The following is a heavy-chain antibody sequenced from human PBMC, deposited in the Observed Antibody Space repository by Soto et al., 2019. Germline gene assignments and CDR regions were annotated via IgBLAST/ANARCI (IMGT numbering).Heavy chain of an antibody. J-gene: IGHJ3*02. CDR2: ISYDGSNK. CDR3: AKGDYGGNSHTFAI. Sequence: QVQLVESGGGVVQPGRSLRLSCAASGFTFSGYGMHWVRQAPGKGLEWVAVISYDGSNKYYADSVTGRLTISRDNSQNTLYLQMNSLRAEDTAVYYCAKGDYGGNSHTFAIWGRGTMVTVSS. CDR1: GFTFSGYG. V-gene: IGHV3-30*18. D-gene: IGHD4-17*01.